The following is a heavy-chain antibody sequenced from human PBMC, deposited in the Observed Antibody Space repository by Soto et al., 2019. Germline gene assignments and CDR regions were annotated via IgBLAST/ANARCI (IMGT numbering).Heavy chain of an antibody. CDR2: ITINGNT. CDR3: ARETGENWTYEAH. V-gene: IGHV4-4*07. J-gene: IGHJ1*01. D-gene: IGHD1-7*01. Sequence: SETLSLTCSVSGAYISDFSCSWIRQPAGKGLEWIGRITINGNTQKNPSFKSRVTMSIDTSRNHFSLNLQSATAADTALYYCARETGENWTYEAHWGPGTLVTVSS. CDR1: GAYISDFS.